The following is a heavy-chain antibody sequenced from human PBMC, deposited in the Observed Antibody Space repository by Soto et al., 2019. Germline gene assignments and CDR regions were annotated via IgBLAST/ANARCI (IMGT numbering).Heavy chain of an antibody. CDR3: ASTRSDTARFEGPPAGAHFDY. Sequence: GGSLRLSCAASGFTFSSYSMNWVHQAPGKGLEWVSSISSSSSYIYYADSVKGRFTISRDNAKNSLYLQMNSLRAEDTAVYYCASTRSDTARFEGPPAGAHFDYWGQGTLVTVSS. CDR2: ISSSSSYI. D-gene: IGHD5-18*01. J-gene: IGHJ4*02. V-gene: IGHV3-21*01. CDR1: GFTFSSYS.